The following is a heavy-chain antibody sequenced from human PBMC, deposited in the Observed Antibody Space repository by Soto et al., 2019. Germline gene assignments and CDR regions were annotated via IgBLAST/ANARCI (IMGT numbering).Heavy chain of an antibody. V-gene: IGHV1-69*08. Sequence: QVQLVQSGAEVRKPGSSVKVSCKAPGGTFSTYIISWVRQAPGQGLEWMGRIIPIPDITNYAQKFQGRVTVTADRSTSTAYMERTSVKSEDTAVYYCARDRIIDLWGQGTRVPVSS. J-gene: IGHJ3*01. CDR2: IIPIPDIT. CDR3: ARDRIIDL. CDR1: GGTFSTYI.